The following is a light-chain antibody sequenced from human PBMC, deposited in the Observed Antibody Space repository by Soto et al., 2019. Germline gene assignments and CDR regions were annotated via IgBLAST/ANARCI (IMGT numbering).Light chain of an antibody. J-gene: IGLJ3*02. Sequence: QSVLTQPPSVSGAPGQRVTISCTGSSSNIGAGFDVHWYHQIAGTAPKLLIYGNSNRPSGVPDRFSGSKSGTSASLAINGLXXXXXXXXXCQSYDNSLSGSWVFGGGTKVTVL. CDR3: QSYDNSLSGSWV. CDR1: SSNIGAGFD. CDR2: GNS. V-gene: IGLV1-40*01.